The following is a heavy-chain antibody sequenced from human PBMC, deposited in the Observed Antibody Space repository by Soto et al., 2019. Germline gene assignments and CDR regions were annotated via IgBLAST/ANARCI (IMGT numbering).Heavy chain of an antibody. CDR1: GFTFSSYG. CDR2: IWYDGSNK. J-gene: IGHJ6*02. CDR3: ARGDFWSGEYYYYGMDV. Sequence: GGSLRLSCAASGFTFSSYGMHWVRQAPGKGLEWVAVIWYDGSNKYYADSVKGRFTISRDNSKNTLYLQMNSLRAEDTAVYYCARGDFWSGEYYYYGMDVWGQGTTVTVSS. V-gene: IGHV3-33*01. D-gene: IGHD3-3*01.